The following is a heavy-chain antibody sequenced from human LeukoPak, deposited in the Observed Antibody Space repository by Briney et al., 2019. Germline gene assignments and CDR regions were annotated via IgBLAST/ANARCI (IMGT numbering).Heavy chain of an antibody. V-gene: IGHV4-59*01. D-gene: IGHD1-20*01. CDR1: GGSISSYY. J-gene: IGHJ6*02. Sequence: PSETLSLTCTVSGGSISSYYWSWIRQPPGKGLEWIGYIYYSGSTNYNPSLKSRVTISVDTSKNQFSLKLSSVTAADTAVYYCATSSITGTFPDMDVWGQGTTVTVSS. CDR2: IYYSGST. CDR3: ATSSITGTFPDMDV.